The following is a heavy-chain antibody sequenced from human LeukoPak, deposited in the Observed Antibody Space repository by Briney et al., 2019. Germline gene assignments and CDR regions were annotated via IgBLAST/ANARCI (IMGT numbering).Heavy chain of an antibody. CDR3: AELGITMIGGV. D-gene: IGHD3-10*02. CDR2: ISSSGSTI. V-gene: IGHV3-48*03. Sequence: GGSLRLSCAASGFTFSSYEMNWVRQPPGKGLGWVSYISSSGSTIYYADSVKGRLTISRDNAKNSLYLQMNSLRAEDTAVYYCAELGITMIGGVWGKGTTVTISS. CDR1: GFTFSSYE. J-gene: IGHJ6*04.